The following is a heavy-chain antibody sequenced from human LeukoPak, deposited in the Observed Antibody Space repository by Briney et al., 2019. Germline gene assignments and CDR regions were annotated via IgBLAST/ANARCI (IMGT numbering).Heavy chain of an antibody. V-gene: IGHV1-2*02. CDR1: GYTLTNNY. J-gene: IGHJ4*02. CDR2: INPNNGGT. Sequence: GASVKVSCKASGYTLTNNYMHWVRQAPGQGLEWMGWINPNNGGTNYAQKFQGRVTMTTDTSMNTAYMELTRLESDDTAAYYCARSATLDYWGQGTLVTVSS. CDR3: ARSATLDY.